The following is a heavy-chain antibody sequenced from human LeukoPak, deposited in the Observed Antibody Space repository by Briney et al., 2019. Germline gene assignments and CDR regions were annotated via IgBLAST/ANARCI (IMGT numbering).Heavy chain of an antibody. CDR2: ISAYNGNT. D-gene: IGHD6-19*01. J-gene: IGHJ6*03. CDR3: ARNKAGSLFYYYYMDV. CDR1: GYTFTCYG. V-gene: IGHV1-18*01. Sequence: ASVKVSCKASGYTFTCYGISWVRQAPGQGLEWMGWISAYNGNTNYAQKLQGRVTMTTDTSTSTAYMELRSLRSDDTAVYYCARNKAGSLFYYYYMDVWGKGTTVTVS.